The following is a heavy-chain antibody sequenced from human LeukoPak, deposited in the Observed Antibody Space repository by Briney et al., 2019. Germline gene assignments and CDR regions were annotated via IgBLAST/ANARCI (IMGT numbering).Heavy chain of an antibody. CDR2: ISAYNGNT. D-gene: IGHD6-19*01. CDR1: GYTFTSYG. CDR3: ARFGLGKHIEVAGIPFDI. J-gene: IGHJ3*02. Sequence: ASVKVSCKASGYTFTSYGISWVRQAPGQGLEWMGWISAYNGNTNYAQKLQGRVIMTTDTSTSTAYMELRSLRSDDTAVYYCARFGLGKHIEVAGIPFDIWGQGTMVTVSS. V-gene: IGHV1-18*01.